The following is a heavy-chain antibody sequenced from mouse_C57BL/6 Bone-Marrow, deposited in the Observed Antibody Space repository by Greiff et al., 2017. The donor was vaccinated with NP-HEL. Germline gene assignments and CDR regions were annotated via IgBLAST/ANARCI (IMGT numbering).Heavy chain of an antibody. CDR3: ARRTYAMDY. CDR2: IDPSDSYT. Sequence: QVQLQQPGAELVRPGTSVKLSCKASGYTFTSYWMHWVKQRPGQGLEWIGVIDPSDSYTNYNQKVKGKATFTVDTSSSTAYMQLSSLTSEDSAVYYCARRTYAMDYWGQGTSVTVSS. J-gene: IGHJ4*01. CDR1: GYTFTSYW. V-gene: IGHV1-59*01.